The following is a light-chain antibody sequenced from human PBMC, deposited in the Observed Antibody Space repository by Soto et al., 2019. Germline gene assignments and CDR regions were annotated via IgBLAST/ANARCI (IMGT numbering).Light chain of an antibody. CDR2: EVS. V-gene: IGLV2-14*01. CDR1: SSDIGGYNY. J-gene: IGLJ1*01. CDR3: SSYTSSSTLYV. Sequence: QSVLTQPASVSGSPGQSITISCAGTSSDIGGYNYVSWYQQHPGKAPKVMIYEVSNRPSGVSNRFSGSKSGNTASLTISGLQAEDEAEYYCSSYTSSSTLYVVGSGTKLTVL.